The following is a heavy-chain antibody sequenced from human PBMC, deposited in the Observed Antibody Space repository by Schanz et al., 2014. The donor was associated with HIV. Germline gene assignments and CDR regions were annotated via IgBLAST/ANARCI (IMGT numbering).Heavy chain of an antibody. V-gene: IGHV3-21*04. CDR2: VGYGGDNT. J-gene: IGHJ6*02. Sequence: EVQLVESGGGLVQPGGSLRLSCAVSGFTLSSYWMNWVRQAPGKGLEWVSTVGYGGDNTYYTDSVKGRFTISRDNAKNSLYLQMNSLRAEDTAVYYCAKGGFYGDYVSYYYGLDVWGQGTTVTVSS. CDR1: GFTLSSYW. CDR3: AKGGFYGDYVSYYYGLDV. D-gene: IGHD4-17*01.